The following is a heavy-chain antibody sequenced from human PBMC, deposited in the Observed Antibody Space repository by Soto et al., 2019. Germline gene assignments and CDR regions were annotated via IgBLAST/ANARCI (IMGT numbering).Heavy chain of an antibody. CDR1: GFTFGTYA. CDR2: ISGSGGST. J-gene: IGHJ4*02. V-gene: IGHV3-23*01. CDR3: AAGSSWSTGFDY. D-gene: IGHD6-13*01. Sequence: QPGGSLRLSCAASGFTFGTYAMSWVRQAPGKGLEWVSSISGSGGSTNYADSVKGRFTISRDSSKNTLYVQMNSLRDEDTAVYYCAAGSSWSTGFDYWGPGTLVTVSS.